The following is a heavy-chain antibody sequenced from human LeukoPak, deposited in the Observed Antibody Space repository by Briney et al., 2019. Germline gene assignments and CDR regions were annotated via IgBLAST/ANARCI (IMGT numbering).Heavy chain of an antibody. D-gene: IGHD6-19*01. CDR3: ARDAQNGYSSGWYGSPWFDP. V-gene: IGHV1-2*02. Sequence: ASMKVSCKASGYTFTGYYMHWVRQAPGQGLEWMGWINPNSGGTNYAQKFQGRVTMTRDTSISTAYMELSRLRSDDTAVYYCARDAQNGYSSGWYGSPWFDPWGQGTLVTVSS. CDR2: INPNSGGT. CDR1: GYTFTGYY. J-gene: IGHJ5*02.